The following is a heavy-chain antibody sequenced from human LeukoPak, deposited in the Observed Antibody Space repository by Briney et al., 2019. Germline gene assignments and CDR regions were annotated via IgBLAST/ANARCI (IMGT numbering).Heavy chain of an antibody. CDR3: AKVRSYQLPIDY. Sequence: GGSLRLSCAASGFTFSSYGMHWVRQAPGKGLEWVAFIRYDGSNKYYADSVKGRFTISRDNSKNTLYLQMNSLRAEDTAVYYCAKVRSYQLPIDYWCQGTLVTVSS. V-gene: IGHV3-30*02. CDR2: IRYDGSNK. CDR1: GFTFSSYG. J-gene: IGHJ4*02. D-gene: IGHD2-2*01.